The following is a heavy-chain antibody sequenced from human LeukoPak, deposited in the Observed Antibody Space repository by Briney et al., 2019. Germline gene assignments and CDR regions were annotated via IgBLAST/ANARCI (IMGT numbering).Heavy chain of an antibody. CDR3: AKDLWSGNYYGMDV. J-gene: IGHJ6*02. CDR2: ITGSGGST. V-gene: IGHV3-23*01. Sequence: GGSLRLSCAASGFTFNNYAMSWVRQAPGKGLEWVSAITGSGGSTYYADSVKGRFTISRDNSKNTLYLQVNSLRAEDTAVYYCAKDLWSGNYYGMDVWGQGTTVTVSS. CDR1: GFTFNNYA. D-gene: IGHD3-10*01.